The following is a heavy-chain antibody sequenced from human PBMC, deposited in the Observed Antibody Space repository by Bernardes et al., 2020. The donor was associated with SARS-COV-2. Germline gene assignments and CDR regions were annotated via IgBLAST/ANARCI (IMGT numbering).Heavy chain of an antibody. CDR1: GGSINSYY. CDR2: IYTSGST. CDR3: ARVVPYTTSSYYFDY. J-gene: IGHJ4*02. V-gene: IGHV4-4*07. Sequence: LSLTCTASGGSINSYYWSWIRQPAGKGLEWIGRIYTSGSTNYNPSLKSRVTMSVDMSKNQFSLRLSSVTAADTAVYYCARVVPYTTSSYYFDYWGQGTLVTVSS. D-gene: IGHD6-6*01.